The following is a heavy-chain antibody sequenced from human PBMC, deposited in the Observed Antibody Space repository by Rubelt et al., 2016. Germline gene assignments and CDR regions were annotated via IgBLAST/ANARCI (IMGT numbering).Heavy chain of an antibody. V-gene: IGHV1-18*01. D-gene: IGHD3-3*01. CDR1: GYTFTNYG. Sequence: QVRLVQSGAEVKKPGASVKVSCKASGYTFTNYGISWVRQAPGQGLEWMGWISAYNGNTNYAQRVQGRVTMTTDTATSTAHMGLRSLRSDDTAVYYCARASTDCWSGSSNPWGQGVVVTVAS. J-gene: IGHJ5*02. CDR2: ISAYNGNT. CDR3: ARASTDCWSGSSNP.